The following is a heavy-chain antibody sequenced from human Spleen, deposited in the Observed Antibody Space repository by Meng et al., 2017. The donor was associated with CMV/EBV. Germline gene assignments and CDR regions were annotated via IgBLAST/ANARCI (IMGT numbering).Heavy chain of an antibody. CDR3: TRDGYYDFWSGYYMGYYYYGMDV. CDR1: GFTIRDYS. CDR2: IRSKGFGGTT. J-gene: IGHJ6*02. V-gene: IGHV3-49*04. D-gene: IGHD3-3*01. Sequence: GGSLRLSCTASGFTIRDYSLTWVRQAPGKGLEWVGFIRSKGFGGTTDYAASVKGRFTFSRDDSKSIAYLQMNSLKTEDTAVYYCTRDGYYDFWSGYYMGYYYYGMDVWGQGTTVTVSS.